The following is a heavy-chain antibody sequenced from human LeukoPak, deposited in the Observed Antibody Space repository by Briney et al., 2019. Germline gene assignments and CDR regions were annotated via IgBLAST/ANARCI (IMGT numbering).Heavy chain of an antibody. CDR3: AKDPSYATSWYHYMDV. CDR2: ITSSSAKI. V-gene: IGHV3-48*04. Sequence: GGSLRLSCAASECTFVRYAMNCVRQAPGKGLGWVSYITSSSAKIDYAESVKGRFTICRDNSKNSLYLQMDRLRAEDTAVYSCAKDPSYATSWYHYMDVWGKGTTVTVSS. CDR1: ECTFVRYA. D-gene: IGHD2-2*01. J-gene: IGHJ6*03.